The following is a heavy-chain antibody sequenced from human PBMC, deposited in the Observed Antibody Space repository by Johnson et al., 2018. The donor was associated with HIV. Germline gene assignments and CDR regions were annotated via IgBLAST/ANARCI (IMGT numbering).Heavy chain of an antibody. CDR2: ISYDGSNK. CDR1: GFTFSSYA. V-gene: IGHV3-30*14. D-gene: IGHD3-10*01. Sequence: QVQLVESGGGLVQPGRSLRLSCAASGFTFSSYAMHWVRQAPGKGLEWVAVISYDGSNKYYADSVKGRFTISRDNSKNTLYLQMNSLRAEDTAVYFCARERHYYGSVRPRERQGDAFDIWGQGTMVTVAS. J-gene: IGHJ3*02. CDR3: ARERHYYGSVRPRERQGDAFDI.